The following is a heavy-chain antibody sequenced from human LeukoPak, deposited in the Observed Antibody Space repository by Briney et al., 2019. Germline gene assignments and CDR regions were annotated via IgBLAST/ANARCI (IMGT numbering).Heavy chain of an antibody. CDR1: GGSIRSYY. CDR2: IYTSGST. D-gene: IGHD4/OR15-4a*01. Sequence: SETLSLTCTVSGGSIRSYYWSWIRQPAGKGLEWIGRIYTSGSTNYNPSLKSRVPMSEDTSKNQFSLKLSSVTAADTAVYYCARGRTGADFDYWGQGTPVTVSS. V-gene: IGHV4-4*07. CDR3: ARGRTGADFDY. J-gene: IGHJ4*02.